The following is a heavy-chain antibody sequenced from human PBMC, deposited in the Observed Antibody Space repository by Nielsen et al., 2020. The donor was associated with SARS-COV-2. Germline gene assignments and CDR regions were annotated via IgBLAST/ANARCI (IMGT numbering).Heavy chain of an antibody. CDR2: ISAYNGNT. Sequence: ASVKVSCKASGYTFTSYGISWVRQAPGQGLEWMGWISAYNGNTNYAQKFQGRVTMTRNTSISTAYMELSSLRSEDTAVYYCARGRKGGGIVVVIPYYYYYMDVWGKGTTVTVSS. CDR1: GYTFTSYG. CDR3: ARGRKGGGIVVVIPYYYYYMDV. D-gene: IGHD3-22*01. V-gene: IGHV1-18*01. J-gene: IGHJ6*03.